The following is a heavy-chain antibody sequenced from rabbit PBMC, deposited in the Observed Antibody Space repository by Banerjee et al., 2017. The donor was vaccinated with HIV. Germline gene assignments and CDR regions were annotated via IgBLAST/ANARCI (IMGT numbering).Heavy chain of an antibody. D-gene: IGHD7-1*01. CDR2: INTSSGNT. J-gene: IGHJ4*01. V-gene: IGHV1S45*01. CDR1: GFSFSNKYV. CDR3: ARWDPILVALNL. Sequence: QEQLEESGGDLVKPEGSLTLTCTASGFSFSNKYVMCWVRQAPGKGLEWIACINTSSGNTVYASWAKGRFTISKTSSTTVTLQMTSLTVADTATYFCARWDPILVALNLWGPGTLVTVS.